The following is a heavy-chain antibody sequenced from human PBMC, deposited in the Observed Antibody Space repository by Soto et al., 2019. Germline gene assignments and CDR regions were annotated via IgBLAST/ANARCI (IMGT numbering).Heavy chain of an antibody. J-gene: IGHJ6*02. D-gene: IGHD3-3*01. V-gene: IGHV4-59*12. CDR3: ATLRFLEWPYYYYGMDV. Sequence: PSETLSLTCTVSDGSISSYYWSWIRQPPGKGLEWIGYVFNSGTTDYSPSLKSRVTISVDTSKNQFSLKLSSVTAADTAVYYCATLRFLEWPYYYYGMDVWGQGTTVTVSS. CDR1: DGSISSYY. CDR2: VFNSGTT.